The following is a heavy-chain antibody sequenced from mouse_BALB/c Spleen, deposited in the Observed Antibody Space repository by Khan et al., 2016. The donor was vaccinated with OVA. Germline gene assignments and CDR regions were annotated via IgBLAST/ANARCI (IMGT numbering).Heavy chain of an antibody. J-gene: IGHJ2*01. D-gene: IGHD1-1*01. Sequence: EVMLVESGGGLVQPGGSRKLSCAASGFTFSSYGMHWVRQAPERGLEWVAYISGDSNTIYYADTVKGRFTISRDNPRNTLFLQMTSLMSEDTDMYYCATSYFYGYYFDYWGPGTTLTVSS. CDR1: GFTFSSYG. V-gene: IGHV5-17*02. CDR3: ATSYFYGYYFDY. CDR2: ISGDSNTI.